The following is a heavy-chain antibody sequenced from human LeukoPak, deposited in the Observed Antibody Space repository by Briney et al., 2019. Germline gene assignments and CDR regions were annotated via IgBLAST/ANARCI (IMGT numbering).Heavy chain of an antibody. J-gene: IGHJ3*02. D-gene: IGHD2-15*01. Sequence: PGGSLRLSCAASGFTFSSYWMHWVRQPPGKGLVWVSHINTDGSSTTYADSVKGRFTISRDNAKNTLYLQMNSLRAEDTAVYYCAREARVGAFDIWGQGTMVTVSS. CDR1: GFTFSSYW. V-gene: IGHV3-74*01. CDR2: INTDGSST. CDR3: AREARVGAFDI.